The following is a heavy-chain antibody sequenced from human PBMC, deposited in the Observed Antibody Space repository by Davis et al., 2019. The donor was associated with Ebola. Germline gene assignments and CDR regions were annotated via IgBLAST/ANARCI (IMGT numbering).Heavy chain of an antibody. V-gene: IGHV3-23*01. D-gene: IGHD4-17*01. Sequence: GESLKISCAASGFIFSGYAMSWVRQAPGKGLEWVSSISVRSITYHADPVKGRFTISRDNSKNTLYLQMNSLRAEDTAVYYCAKVHPPTTVTTGWFDPWGQGTLVTVAS. CDR3: AKVHPPTTVTTGWFDP. CDR1: GFIFSGYA. J-gene: IGHJ5*02. CDR2: ISVRSIT.